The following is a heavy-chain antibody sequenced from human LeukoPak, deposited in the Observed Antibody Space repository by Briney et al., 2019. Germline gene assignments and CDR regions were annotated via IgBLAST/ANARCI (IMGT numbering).Heavy chain of an antibody. CDR2: INHSGST. CDR1: GGSLSGYY. D-gene: IGHD3-10*01. Sequence: PPETLSLTSAVDGGSLSGYYRSWIRQLPGKGLEWIGEINHSGSTNYNPSLKSRVTISVDASKNQYSLKRSSVTAAGTAVCYCARDSRMVRGVMSADAFDIWAQGTMVTVSS. V-gene: IGHV4-34*01. J-gene: IGHJ3*02. CDR3: ARDSRMVRGVMSADAFDI.